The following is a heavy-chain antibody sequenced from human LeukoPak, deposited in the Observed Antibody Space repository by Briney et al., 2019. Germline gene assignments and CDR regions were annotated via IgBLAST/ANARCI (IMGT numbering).Heavy chain of an antibody. J-gene: IGHJ4*02. CDR3: ARASYGSYLFDY. CDR2: SSSSGRSR. CDR1: GIPFSCYE. D-gene: IGHD1-26*01. Sequence: GALRPSCAASGIPFSCYEMNWVRQAPGEGVGVVSYSSSSGRSRYYADSVKGRFTISRDNARNSLYLQMNSLRAEDTAVYYCARASYGSYLFDYWGQGTLVTVSS. V-gene: IGHV3-48*03.